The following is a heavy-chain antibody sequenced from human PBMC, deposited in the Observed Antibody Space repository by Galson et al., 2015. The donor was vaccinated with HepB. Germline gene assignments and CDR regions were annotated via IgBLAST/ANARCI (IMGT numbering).Heavy chain of an antibody. D-gene: IGHD6-19*01. CDR3: ARGLGIAVAPYYFDY. Sequence: SVKVSCKASGYTFTSYAMHWVRQAPGQRLEWMGWINAGNGNTKYSQKFQGRVTITRDTSASTAYMELSSLRSEDTAVYYCARGLGIAVAPYYFDYWGQGTLVTVSS. J-gene: IGHJ4*02. V-gene: IGHV1-3*01. CDR2: INAGNGNT. CDR1: GYTFTSYA.